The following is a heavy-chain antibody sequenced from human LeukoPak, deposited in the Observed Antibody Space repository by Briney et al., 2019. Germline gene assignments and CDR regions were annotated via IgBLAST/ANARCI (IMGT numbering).Heavy chain of an antibody. CDR2: IYTSGST. Sequence: SQTLSLTCTVSGGSISSGSYYWSWIRQPAGKGLEWIGRIYTSGSTNYNPSLKSRVTISVDTSKNQFSLKLSSVTAADTAVYYCSGLGARNYYGMDVWGQGTTVTVSS. CDR1: GGSISSGSYY. D-gene: IGHD1-26*01. CDR3: SGLGARNYYGMDV. V-gene: IGHV4-61*02. J-gene: IGHJ6*02.